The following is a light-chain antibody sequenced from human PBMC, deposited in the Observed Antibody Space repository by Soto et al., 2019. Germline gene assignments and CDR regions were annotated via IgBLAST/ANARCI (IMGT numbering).Light chain of an antibody. CDR2: SNN. CDR3: AAWDDNLNGPL. Sequence: VVTQPPSASGTPGQRVTISCSGSSSNIGSNTVNWYQQLPGTAPKLLINSNNQRPSGVPDRFSGSKSGTSASLAISGLQSEDEAEYYCAAWDDNLNGPLFGGGTKLTVL. CDR1: SSNIGSNT. V-gene: IGLV1-44*01. J-gene: IGLJ3*02.